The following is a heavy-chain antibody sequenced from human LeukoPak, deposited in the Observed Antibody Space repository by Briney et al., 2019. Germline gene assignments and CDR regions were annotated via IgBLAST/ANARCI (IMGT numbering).Heavy chain of an antibody. CDR2: IYHSGST. CDR3: ARAPLTGYSDFDY. D-gene: IGHD3-9*01. Sequence: SETLSLTCTVSGYSISSGYYWGWIRQPPGKGLEWIGSIYHSGSTYYNPSLKSRVTISVDTSKNQFSLKLSSVTAADTAVYYCARAPLTGYSDFDYWGQGTLVTVSS. CDR1: GYSISSGYY. J-gene: IGHJ4*02. V-gene: IGHV4-38-2*02.